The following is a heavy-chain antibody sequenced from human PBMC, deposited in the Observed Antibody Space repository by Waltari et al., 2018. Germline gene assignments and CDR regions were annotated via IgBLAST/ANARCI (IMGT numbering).Heavy chain of an antibody. D-gene: IGHD3-10*01. CDR3: ATGSTARGYYGMDV. CDR1: GFTLGSYG. Sequence: EMQLVESGGGLVQRGGSVRLSCAPSGFTLGSYGMSWVRQAPGKGLEWVANIKQDASEEYYVDSVKGRFTISKDNAKNSLSLQMNSLRAEDTAVYYCATGSTARGYYGMDVWGQGTTVTVSS. V-gene: IGHV3-7*01. CDR2: IKQDASEE. J-gene: IGHJ6*02.